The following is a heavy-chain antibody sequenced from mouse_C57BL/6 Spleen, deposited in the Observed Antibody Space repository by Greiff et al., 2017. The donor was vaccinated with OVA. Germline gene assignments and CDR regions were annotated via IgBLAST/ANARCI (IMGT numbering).Heavy chain of an antibody. V-gene: IGHV1-66*01. CDR3: AREGFDY. CDR1: GYSFTSYY. Sequence: VMLVESGPELVKPGASVKISCKASGYSFTSYYIHWVKQRPGQGLEWIGWIYPGSGNTKYNEKFKGKATLTADTSSSTAYMQLSSLTSEDSAVYYCAREGFDYWGQGTTLTVSS. CDR2: IYPGSGNT. J-gene: IGHJ2*01.